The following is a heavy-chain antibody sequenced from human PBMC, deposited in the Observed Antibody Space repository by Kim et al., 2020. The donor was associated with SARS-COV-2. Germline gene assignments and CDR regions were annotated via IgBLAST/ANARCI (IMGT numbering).Heavy chain of an antibody. CDR1: GFPFSNFA. D-gene: IGHD3-10*01. J-gene: IGHJ4*02. CDR3: AKVRCERDASYFPFES. Sequence: GGSLRLSCAASGFPFSNFAMHWVRQAPGKGLEFVSTISANGDSTYYANSVKGRFTISRNNSKNTLSLEMGVLRAEDRAMYYCAKVRCERDASYFPFESWGQGAPVTVSS. V-gene: IGHV3-64*01. CDR2: ISANGDST.